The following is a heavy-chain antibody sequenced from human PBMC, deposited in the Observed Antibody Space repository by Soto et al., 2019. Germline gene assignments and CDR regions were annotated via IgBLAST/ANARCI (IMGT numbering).Heavy chain of an antibody. CDR3: ARLEGLATISYYFDF. J-gene: IGHJ4*02. D-gene: IGHD3-9*01. Sequence: QLQLQESGPGLVKPSEALSLTCSVSGGSISSSSYYWGWIRQPPGKGLEWIGGIYYSGSTYYNPSLKSRVTISIDKSKNQFSLKLSSLTAADTAVYYCARLEGLATISYYFDFWGQGTLVTVSS. CDR1: GGSISSSSYY. CDR2: IYYSGST. V-gene: IGHV4-39*01.